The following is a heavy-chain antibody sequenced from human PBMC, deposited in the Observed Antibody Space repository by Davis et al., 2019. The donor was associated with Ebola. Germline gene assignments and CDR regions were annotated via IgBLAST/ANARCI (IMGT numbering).Heavy chain of an antibody. D-gene: IGHD1-14*01. V-gene: IGHV4-38-2*02. CDR1: GYSINRGFT. CDR3: ARDYVY. CDR2: IYHSGST. Sequence: SETLSLTCTVSGYSINRGFTWGWIRQPPGTGLEWIGSIYHSGSTNYSPSLKSRVTISADTSKNQFSLRLRSVTAADTAVYYCARDYVYWGQGTLVTVSS. J-gene: IGHJ4*02.